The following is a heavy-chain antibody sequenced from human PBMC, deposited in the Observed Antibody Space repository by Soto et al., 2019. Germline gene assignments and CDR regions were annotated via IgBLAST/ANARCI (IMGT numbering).Heavy chain of an antibody. V-gene: IGHV3-23*01. CDR1: GFTFSTYA. Sequence: EVQLLESGGGLVQPGGSLRLSCTASGFTFSTYAMSWVRQAPGKGLEWVSTISDSGSTYYADSVKGRFTISRDNSKNTLDLEMNSRRAEDTAVYYCAKDKGGRYCSRTSCLYSFDYWGQGTLVTVSS. J-gene: IGHJ4*02. D-gene: IGHD2-2*01. CDR3: AKDKGGRYCSRTSCLYSFDY. CDR2: ISDSGST.